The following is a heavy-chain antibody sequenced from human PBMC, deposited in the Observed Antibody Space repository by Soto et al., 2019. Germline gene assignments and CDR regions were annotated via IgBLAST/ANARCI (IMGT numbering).Heavy chain of an antibody. CDR2: IIPIFGTA. D-gene: IGHD3-22*01. CDR3: ARAFLDYDSSGYSRFDY. CDR1: GGTFSSYA. Sequence: SVKVSCKASGGTFSSYAISWVRQAPGQGLEWMGGIIPIFGTANYAQKFQGRVTITADESTSTAYMELSSLRSEDTAVYYCARAFLDYDSSGYSRFDYWGQGTLVTVSS. J-gene: IGHJ4*02. V-gene: IGHV1-69*13.